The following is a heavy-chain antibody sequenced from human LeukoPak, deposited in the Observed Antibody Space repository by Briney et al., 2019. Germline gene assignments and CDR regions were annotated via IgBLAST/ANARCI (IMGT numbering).Heavy chain of an antibody. V-gene: IGHV1-18*01. J-gene: IGHJ4*02. Sequence: ASVKVSCKASGYTFTSYGISWVRQAPGQGLEWMGWISAYNGNTNYAQKVQGRVTLTTDTSTSIVYMELRSLRSDDTAVYYCARSIDSPFSESYFFDNWGQGTLVTVSS. CDR1: GYTFTSYG. D-gene: IGHD1-26*01. CDR3: ARSIDSPFSESYFFDN. CDR2: ISAYNGNT.